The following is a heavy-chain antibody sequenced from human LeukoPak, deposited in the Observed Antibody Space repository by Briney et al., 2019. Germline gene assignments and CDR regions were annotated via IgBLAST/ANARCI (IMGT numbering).Heavy chain of an antibody. CDR1: GFTFSSYG. V-gene: IGHV3-74*01. Sequence: GGSLRLSCAASGFTFSSYGMHWARQLPGKGLVWVSRISPTGGTTSYADSVKGRFTVSRDNAKNTLYLQVNNLRAEDTAVYYCARGPNSNWSGLDFWGQGTLLTVSS. CDR3: ARGPNSNWSGLDF. CDR2: ISPTGGTT. D-gene: IGHD6-6*01. J-gene: IGHJ4*02.